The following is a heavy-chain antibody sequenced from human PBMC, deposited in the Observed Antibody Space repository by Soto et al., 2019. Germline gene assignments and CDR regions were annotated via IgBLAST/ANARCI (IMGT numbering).Heavy chain of an antibody. V-gene: IGHV3-30*18. J-gene: IGHJ4*02. Sequence: QEQLVESGGGVVQPGRSLRLSCAASGFTFNTYGMHWVRQAPGKGLEWVAVISYDGSDKYYADSVKGRFIISRDNSKNTLYLQMNSLRAEDTAIYYCAKSPNFYCSNPYCYKFYFNFWGQGALVTVSS. CDR3: AKSPNFYCSNPYCYKFYFNF. CDR1: GFTFNTYG. D-gene: IGHD2-2*02. CDR2: ISYDGSDK.